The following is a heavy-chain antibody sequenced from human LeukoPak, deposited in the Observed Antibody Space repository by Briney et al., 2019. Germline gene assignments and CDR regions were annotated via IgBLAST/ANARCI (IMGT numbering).Heavy chain of an antibody. V-gene: IGHV4-39*01. CDR3: ARKPHCSSTSCYTAYYYYYYMDV. J-gene: IGHJ6*03. D-gene: IGHD2-2*02. CDR2: IYYSGST. Sequence: TASETLSLTCTVSGGSISSSSYYWGWIRQPPGKGLEWIGSIYYSGSTYYNPSLKSRVTISVDTSKNEFSLKLSSVTAADTAVYYCARKPHCSSTSCYTAYYYYYYMDVWGKGTTVTVSS. CDR1: GGSISSSSYY.